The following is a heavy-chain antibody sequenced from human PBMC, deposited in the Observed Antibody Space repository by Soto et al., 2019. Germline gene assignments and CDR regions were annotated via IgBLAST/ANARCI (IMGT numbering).Heavy chain of an antibody. V-gene: IGHV1-18*01. CDR2: ISPNSGAT. CDR1: GYTFTSYG. D-gene: IGHD2-8*01. J-gene: IGHJ4*02. CDR3: VREMCTRSVPQSFFDY. Sequence: QVQLVQSEGELRQPGASVTVSCRASGYTFTSYGILWVRQAPGQGLEWMGYISPNSGATTYAQNLEGRLTLNTDTSTSTAYMELRSLSSDDTDIYYCVREMCTRSVPQSFFDYWGLGALVPVSS.